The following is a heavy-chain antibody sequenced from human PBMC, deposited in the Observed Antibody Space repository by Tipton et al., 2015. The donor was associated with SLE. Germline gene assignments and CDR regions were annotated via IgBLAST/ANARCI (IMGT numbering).Heavy chain of an antibody. CDR1: GYILTDYY. J-gene: IGHJ4*02. D-gene: IGHD2-21*02. Sequence: QLVQSGPEVKKPGASVKVSCKASGYILTDYYMHWVRQARGQGLEWMAWINTNTGNPTYAQGFTGRFVFSLDTSVSTAFLQISSLKTEDTAVYYCARLGEGDSTKGDYWGQGTLVTVSS. CDR3: ARLGEGDSTKGDY. V-gene: IGHV7-4-1*02. CDR2: INTNTGNP.